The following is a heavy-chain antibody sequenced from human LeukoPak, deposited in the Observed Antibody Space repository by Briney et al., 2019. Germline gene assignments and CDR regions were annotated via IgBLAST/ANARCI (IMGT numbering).Heavy chain of an antibody. Sequence: SETLSLTCAVYGGSFSGYYWSWIRQPPGKGLEWIGEINHSGSTNYNPSLKSRVPISVDTSKNQFSLKLSSVTAADTAVYYCARGPRWSSGWYPMGAIWGQGTMVTVSS. CDR1: GGSFSGYY. J-gene: IGHJ3*02. CDR3: ARGPRWSSGWYPMGAI. D-gene: IGHD6-19*01. CDR2: INHSGST. V-gene: IGHV4-34*01.